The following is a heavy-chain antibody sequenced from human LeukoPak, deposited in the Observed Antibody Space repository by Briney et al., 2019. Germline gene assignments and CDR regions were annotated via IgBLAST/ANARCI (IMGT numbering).Heavy chain of an antibody. CDR1: GHSISSGYS. Sequence: SETLSLTCAVSGHSISSGYSWGWIRQPQGKGLEWIWSFYHTGSTYYNPSLKSRVNISVDTSKNQLSLKLSSAAAADTEVYYCARDHRQAARRLRWFDPWGEGALVTVSS. CDR2: FYHTGST. V-gene: IGHV4-38-2*02. J-gene: IGHJ5*02. D-gene: IGHD6-13*01. CDR3: ARDHRQAARRLRWFDP.